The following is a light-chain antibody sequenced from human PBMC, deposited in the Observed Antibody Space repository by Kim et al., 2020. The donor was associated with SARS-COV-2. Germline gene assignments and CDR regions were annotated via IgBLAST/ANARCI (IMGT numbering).Light chain of an antibody. V-gene: IGLV4-69*01. Sequence: QPVLTQSPSASASLGASVKLTCTLSSGHSTYDIAWHQQQPEKGPRYLMKLNSDGSHSKGDGVPDRFSGSSSGAERYLSISSLQSEDEGDYYCQTWGTGIRVFGGGTKVTVL. CDR1: SGHSTYD. CDR3: QTWGTGIRV. CDR2: LNSDGSH. J-gene: IGLJ3*02.